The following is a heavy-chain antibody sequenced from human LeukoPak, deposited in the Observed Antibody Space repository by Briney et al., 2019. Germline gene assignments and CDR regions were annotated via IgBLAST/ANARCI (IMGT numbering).Heavy chain of an antibody. CDR2: IYYSGST. V-gene: IGHV4-59*01. Sequence: SETLSLTCTVSGGSISSYYWSWIRQPPGKGLEWIGYIYYSGSTSYNPSLKSRVTISVDTSKNQFSLKLSSVTAADTAVYYCARGLGSMTTVTTLDYWGQGTLVTVSS. CDR1: GGSISSYY. J-gene: IGHJ4*02. CDR3: ARGLGSMTTVTTLDY. D-gene: IGHD4-17*01.